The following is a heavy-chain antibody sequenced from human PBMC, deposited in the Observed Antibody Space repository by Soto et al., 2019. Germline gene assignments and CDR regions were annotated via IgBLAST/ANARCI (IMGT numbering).Heavy chain of an antibody. CDR2: IYYSGST. CDR3: ARTTRIDSGYELTDAFDI. V-gene: IGHV4-59*01. J-gene: IGHJ3*02. Sequence: SETLSLTCTVSGGSISSYYWSWIRQPPGKGLEWIGYIYYSGSTNYNPSLKSRVTISVDTSKNQFSLKLSSVTAADTAVYYCARTTRIDSGYELTDAFDIWGQGTMVTVSS. CDR1: GGSISSYY. D-gene: IGHD5-12*01.